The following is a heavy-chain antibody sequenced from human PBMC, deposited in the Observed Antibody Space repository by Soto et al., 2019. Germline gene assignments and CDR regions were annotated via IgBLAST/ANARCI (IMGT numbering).Heavy chain of an antibody. V-gene: IGHV4-59*01. D-gene: IGHD3-10*01. CDR1: GGSISSYY. CDR3: ARVHGSGSHRTGYYYYGMDV. Sequence: SETLSLTCTVSGGSISSYYWSWIRQPPGKGLEWIGYIYYSGSTNYNPSLKSRVTISVDTSKNQFSLKLSSVTAADTAVYYCARVHGSGSHRTGYYYYGMDVWGQGTTVTVSS. J-gene: IGHJ6*02. CDR2: IYYSGST.